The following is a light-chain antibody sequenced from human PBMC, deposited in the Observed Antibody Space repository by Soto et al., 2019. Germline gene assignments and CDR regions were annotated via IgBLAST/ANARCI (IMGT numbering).Light chain of an antibody. J-gene: IGKJ2*01. CDR2: DAS. Sequence: DIQMTQSPSSLSASVGDRVTITCRASQDISDFLAWYQQRPGKIPNLLVYDASTLQSGVPTRFSGSGSGTHFTLTISSLQPEDVASYYCQEYHSLLYTFGQWTKVEIK. V-gene: IGKV1-27*01. CDR3: QEYHSLLYT. CDR1: QDISDF.